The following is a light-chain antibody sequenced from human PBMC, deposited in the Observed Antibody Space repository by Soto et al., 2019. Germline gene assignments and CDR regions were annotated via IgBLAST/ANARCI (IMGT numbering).Light chain of an antibody. J-gene: IGKJ4*01. CDR1: QGISTW. CDR3: QQYKSYSLT. V-gene: IGKV1D-16*01. Sequence: DIQMTQSPSSLSASVGDRVTITCRASQGISTWLAWYRQKPEKAPKTLIFDASTLQSGVPSRFSGSGSGTDFTLTISSVQPEDFATYDCQQYKSYSLTCGGVTKVYIK. CDR2: DAS.